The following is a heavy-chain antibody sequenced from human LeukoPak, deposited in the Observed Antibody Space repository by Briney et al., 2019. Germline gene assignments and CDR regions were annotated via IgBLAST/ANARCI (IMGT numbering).Heavy chain of an antibody. D-gene: IGHD1-26*01. CDR2: ISYDGRNE. J-gene: IGHJ1*01. Sequence: GGSLRLSCVASGFTFSDYGMLWVRQPPGKGLEWVAVISYDGRNEHYADSVKGRFTFSRDNSKNMVYLQMNSLRPEDTAVCYCAGSSGSYYGYWGQGTLVTVSS. V-gene: IGHV3-30*03. CDR3: AGSSGSYYGY. CDR1: GFTFSDYG.